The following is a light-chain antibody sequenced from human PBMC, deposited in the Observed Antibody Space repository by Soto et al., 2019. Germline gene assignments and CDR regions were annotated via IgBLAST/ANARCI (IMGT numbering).Light chain of an antibody. J-gene: IGKJ5*01. Sequence: DIQLTQSPSSLSASVGGRVTISCQASQDISNSLNWYQQKPGKAPKLLIYDASNLETGVPSRFSGSGSGTDFTFTISSLQPEDIATYYCQHCDSLPLTFGQGTRLEIK. V-gene: IGKV1-33*01. CDR3: QHCDSLPLT. CDR2: DAS. CDR1: QDISNS.